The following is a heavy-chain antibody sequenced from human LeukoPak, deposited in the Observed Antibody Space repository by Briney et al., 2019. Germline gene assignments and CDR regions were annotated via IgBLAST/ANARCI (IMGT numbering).Heavy chain of an antibody. V-gene: IGHV3-21*01. Sequence: GGSLRLSCAASGFTFSSYSVNWVRQAPGKGLEWVSSISSSSSYIYYADSVKGRFTISRDNAKNSLYLQMNSLRAEDTAVYYCARELGTNYFDYWGQRTLVTVSS. CDR3: ARELGTNYFDY. CDR2: ISSSSSYI. J-gene: IGHJ4*02. D-gene: IGHD7-27*01. CDR1: GFTFSSYS.